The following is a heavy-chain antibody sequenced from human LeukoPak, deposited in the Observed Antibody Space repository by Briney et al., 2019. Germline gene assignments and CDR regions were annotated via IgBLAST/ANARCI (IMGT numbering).Heavy chain of an antibody. J-gene: IGHJ4*02. D-gene: IGHD6-13*01. CDR2: IKEDGSET. Sequence: GGSLRLSCAASGFTFSRYWMTWVRQGPGKGLEWVANIKEDGSETHYVDSVKGRFTTSRDNAKNSLYLQMNSLRVEDTAVYYCWLIAATGSFDSWGQGTLVSVSS. CDR3: WLIAATGSFDS. CDR1: GFTFSRYW. V-gene: IGHV3-7*01.